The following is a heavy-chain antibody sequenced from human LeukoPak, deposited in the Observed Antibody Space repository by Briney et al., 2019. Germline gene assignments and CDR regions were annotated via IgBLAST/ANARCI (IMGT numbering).Heavy chain of an antibody. Sequence: GGSLRLSCAASGFTFSSYDMTWVRQAPGKGLEWVSGISGSGGYTRYADSVKGRFTISRDNSKNTQYLQMNSLRAEDTALYYCAKFGCSSTSCPFDSWGQGTPVTVSS. CDR1: GFTFSSYD. D-gene: IGHD2-2*01. CDR2: ISGSGGYT. J-gene: IGHJ4*02. CDR3: AKFGCSSTSCPFDS. V-gene: IGHV3-23*01.